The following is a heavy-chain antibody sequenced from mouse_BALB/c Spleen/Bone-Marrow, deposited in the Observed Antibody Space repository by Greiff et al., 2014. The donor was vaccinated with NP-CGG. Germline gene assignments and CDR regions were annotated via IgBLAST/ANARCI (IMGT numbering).Heavy chain of an antibody. CDR1: GYNFKDTY. J-gene: IGHJ3*01. D-gene: IGHD2-14*01. CDR3: ASAYRYDRRFDY. Sequence: VQVVESGAELVKPGASVKLSCTASGYNFKDTYMHWVKQRPEQGLEWIGRIDPANGNTKYDPKFQGKATITADTSSNTAYMQLSRRTPKDTAVYDYASAYRYDRRFDYWGQGTLVTVSA. CDR2: IDPANGNT. V-gene: IGHV14-3*02.